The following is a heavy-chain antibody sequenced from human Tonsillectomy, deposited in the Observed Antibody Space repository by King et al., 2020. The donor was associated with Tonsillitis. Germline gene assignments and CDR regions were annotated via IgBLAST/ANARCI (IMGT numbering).Heavy chain of an antibody. Sequence: VQLVESGGGLVKPGGSLRVSCAASGFTFSNAWMSWVRQAPGKGLEWVGRIKSKTDGGTTDNAAPVKGRFTISRDDSKNTLYLQMSSLKTEDTAVYYCTTASGGDYYNGMDVWGQGTTVTVSS. J-gene: IGHJ6*02. CDR1: GFTFSNAW. V-gene: IGHV3-15*01. CDR3: TTASGGDYYNGMDV. D-gene: IGHD3-16*01. CDR2: IKSKTDGGTT.